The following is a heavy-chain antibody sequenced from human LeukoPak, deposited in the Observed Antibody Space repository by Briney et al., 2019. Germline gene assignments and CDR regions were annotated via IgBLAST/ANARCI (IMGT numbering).Heavy chain of an antibody. D-gene: IGHD6-19*01. CDR1: GFTFSNFW. V-gene: IGHV3-7*03. Sequence: GESLRLSCTASGFTFSNFWMGWVRQAPGKGLEWVANIKQDETEKFYLGSVKGRSTISRDNAKNSLYLQMNSLRAEDTAVYYCAKDMDTSAWYRSFDYWGQGTLVTVSS. CDR2: IKQDETEK. J-gene: IGHJ4*02. CDR3: AKDMDTSAWYRSFDY.